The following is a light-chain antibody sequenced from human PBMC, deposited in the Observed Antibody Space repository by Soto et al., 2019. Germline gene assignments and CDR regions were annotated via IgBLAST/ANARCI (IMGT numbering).Light chain of an antibody. CDR3: QQSFSTPLT. J-gene: IGKJ4*01. CDR1: QRISRY. CDR2: AAS. Sequence: DIEMTQSPSSLSASVGDRVTITCRASQRISRYSNWYQQKPGKAPKLLIYAASTLQSGVPSRFSGSGFGTDFTLNISSLQPEDFATYYCQQSFSTPLTFGGGTKVEIK. V-gene: IGKV1-39*01.